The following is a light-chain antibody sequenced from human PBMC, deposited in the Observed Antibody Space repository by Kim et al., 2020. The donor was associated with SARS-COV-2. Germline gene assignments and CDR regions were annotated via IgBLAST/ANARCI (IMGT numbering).Light chain of an antibody. CDR1: KLGDKY. CDR3: QAWDSSTFYV. Sequence: SYELTQPPSVSVSPGQTVSITCSGDKLGDKYVSWYQQRPGQSPALFIYRDNKRPSGIPERFSGSNSGNTATLTISGTHAMDEADYYCQAWDSSTFYVFGTGTKVTAL. J-gene: IGLJ1*01. V-gene: IGLV3-1*01. CDR2: RDN.